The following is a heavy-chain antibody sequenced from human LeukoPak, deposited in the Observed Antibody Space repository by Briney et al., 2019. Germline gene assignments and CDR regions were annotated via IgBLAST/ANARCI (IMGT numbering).Heavy chain of an antibody. CDR2: ISSSSVFI. CDR1: GFTFTSYR. V-gene: IGHV3-21*01. Sequence: GGSLRLSCAASGFTFTSYRINWVRQAPGTGLEWVSSISSSSVFIFYADAVKGRFTISRDNAKNSVFLQMNRLRAEDTAVYYCAREEISDYGDSNEIFDYWGQGTLVTVSS. CDR3: AREEISDYGDSNEIFDY. D-gene: IGHD4-17*01. J-gene: IGHJ4*02.